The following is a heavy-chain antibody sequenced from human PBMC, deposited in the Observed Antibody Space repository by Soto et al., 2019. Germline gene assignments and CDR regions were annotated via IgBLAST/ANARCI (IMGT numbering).Heavy chain of an antibody. CDR2: ISAYNGNT. V-gene: IGHV1-18*01. CDR1: CYAFTSYG. CDR3: ARDRPYSSSSQYFDY. D-gene: IGHD6-6*01. J-gene: IGHJ4*02. Sequence: SAKVSFRDSCYAFTSYGISLVRQAPVQGLEWMGWISAYNGNTNYAQKLQGRVTMTTDTSTSTAYMELRSLRSDDTAVYYCARDRPYSSSSQYFDYWGQGTLVTVSS.